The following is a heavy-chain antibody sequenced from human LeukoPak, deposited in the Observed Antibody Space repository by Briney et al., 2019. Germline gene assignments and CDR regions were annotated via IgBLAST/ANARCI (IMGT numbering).Heavy chain of an antibody. CDR2: ISSSSSYI. CDR3: ARDGHLRWFDP. V-gene: IGHV3-21*01. Sequence: GGSLRLSCAASGFTFSSYSMNWVRQAPGKGLEWVSSISSSSSYIYYVDSVKGRFTISRDNAKNSLYLQMNSLRAEDTAVYYCARDGHLRWFDPWGQGTLVTVSS. J-gene: IGHJ5*02. CDR1: GFTFSSYS.